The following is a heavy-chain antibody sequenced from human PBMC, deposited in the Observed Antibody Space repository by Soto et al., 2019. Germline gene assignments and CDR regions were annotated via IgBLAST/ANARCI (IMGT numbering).Heavy chain of an antibody. J-gene: IGHJ5*02. CDR3: ATNGDYGGRYAP. CDR2: IANGGTT. V-gene: IGHV4-4*07. D-gene: IGHD4-17*01. Sequence: KGLEFIGRIANGGTTIYNPSLKSRVTMSLDTSKNNFSLKLTSVTAADTAVYYCATNGDYGGRYAPWGQGSLVPVS.